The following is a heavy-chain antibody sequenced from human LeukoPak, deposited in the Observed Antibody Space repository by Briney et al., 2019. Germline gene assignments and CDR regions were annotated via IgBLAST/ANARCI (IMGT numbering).Heavy chain of an antibody. CDR3: ARRRIAVAGGGNLAFDY. V-gene: IGHV3-30*02. CDR2: LQYDRTNV. Sequence: GGSLRLSCAASRFIFSSYGMHWVRQAPGKGLEWVAYLQYDRTNVQYADSVRGRFTISRDNSKNILYLQMNSLRAEDTAVYYCARRRIAVAGGGNLAFDYWGQGTLVTVSS. J-gene: IGHJ4*02. D-gene: IGHD6-19*01. CDR1: RFIFSSYG.